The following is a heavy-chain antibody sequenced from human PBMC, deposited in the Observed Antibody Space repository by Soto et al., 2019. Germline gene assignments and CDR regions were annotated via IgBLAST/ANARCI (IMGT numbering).Heavy chain of an antibody. J-gene: IGHJ4*02. CDR2: IIPIYASP. Sequence: QVQLVQSWAEVKKPGSSVKVSCKASGGTFSSNAISWVRQAPGQGLEWMGGIIPIYASPNYAQNFQGRVTVTADKATSTAYVELSRLKFADSAIYYCAVTVTGSRSPLAHWGRGPRVIVSS. D-gene: IGHD3-9*01. CDR3: AVTVTGSRSPLAH. V-gene: IGHV1-69*06. CDR1: GGTFSSNA.